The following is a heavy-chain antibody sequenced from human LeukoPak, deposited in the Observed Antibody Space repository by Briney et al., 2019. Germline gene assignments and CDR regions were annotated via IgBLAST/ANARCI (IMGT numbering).Heavy chain of an antibody. J-gene: IGHJ5*02. CDR3: AGRDSIPSTEAGNWFDA. CDR1: GFTFSSYS. Sequence: GGSLRLSCAASGFTFSSYSMNWVRQAPGKGLEWVSSIRSSSSYIYYADSVKGRFTISRDNAKNSLYLQMNSLRAEDTGVYYCAGRDSIPSTEAGNWFDAWGQGTLVTVSS. V-gene: IGHV3-21*01. CDR2: IRSSSSYI. D-gene: IGHD2-2*02.